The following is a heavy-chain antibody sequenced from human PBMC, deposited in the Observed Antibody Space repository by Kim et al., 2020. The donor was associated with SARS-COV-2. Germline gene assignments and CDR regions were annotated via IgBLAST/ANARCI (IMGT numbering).Heavy chain of an antibody. V-gene: IGHV3-33*01. Sequence: GGSLRLSCVASGFTFRNHGMHWLRQAPGKGLEWVAVIWFDGSKTYYEDSVKGRFTISRDDSKNTVYLQMNSLRGEDTAVYYCARDDCTITYCYAKWGQGTLVTVSS. D-gene: IGHD2-2*01. CDR2: IWFDGSKT. CDR1: GFTFRNHG. CDR3: ARDDCTITYCYAK. J-gene: IGHJ4*02.